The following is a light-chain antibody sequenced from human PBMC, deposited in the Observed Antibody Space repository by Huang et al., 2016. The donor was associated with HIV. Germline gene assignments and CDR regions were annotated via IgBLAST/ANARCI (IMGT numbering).Light chain of an antibody. CDR2: GAS. Sequence: EIVLTQSPGTLSLSPGERATLSCRASQSVTNNYLSWYQQKPCQVPRLLIYGASPRATGIPDRFSGSGSGTDFTLTISRLEPEDFAVYYCQQYGTSPRTFGQGTKVEIK. J-gene: IGKJ1*01. CDR1: QSVTNNY. CDR3: QQYGTSPRT. V-gene: IGKV3-20*01.